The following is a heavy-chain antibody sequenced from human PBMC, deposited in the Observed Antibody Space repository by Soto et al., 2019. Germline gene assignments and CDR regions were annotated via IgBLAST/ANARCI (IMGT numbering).Heavy chain of an antibody. CDR3: ARVSAVAGPFDY. CDR1: GGTFSSYA. CDR2: IIPIFGTA. J-gene: IGHJ4*02. V-gene: IGHV1-69*13. D-gene: IGHD6-19*01. Sequence: SVKVSCKASGGTFSSYAISWVRQAPGQGLEWMGGIIPIFGTANYAQKFQGRVTITADESTSTAYMELSSLRSEDTAVYYCARVSAVAGPFDYWRQGTLVTVSS.